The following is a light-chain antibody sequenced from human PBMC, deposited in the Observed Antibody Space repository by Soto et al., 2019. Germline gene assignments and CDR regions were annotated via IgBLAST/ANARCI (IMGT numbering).Light chain of an antibody. CDR3: QRYGALPPT. J-gene: IGKJ4*01. Sequence: EIVLTQFPGALSLSPEERVTLSCRASQTVSNTYLAWYQQKSGQAPRFLIYGASNRATGIPDRFSGSGSGTDFTLTISRLAPEDFAVYYCQRYGALPPTFGGGTKVEIK. CDR1: QTVSNTY. V-gene: IGKV3-20*01. CDR2: GAS.